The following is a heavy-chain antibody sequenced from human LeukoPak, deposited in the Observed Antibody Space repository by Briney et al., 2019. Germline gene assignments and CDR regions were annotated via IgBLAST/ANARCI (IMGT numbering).Heavy chain of an antibody. D-gene: IGHD6-19*01. Sequence: GRTLSLPYAASGFTYSSYAMSWVRQAPGKGLEWVSAISGSGGSTYYADSAKGRFTISRDNSKNTLYLQMNSLRAEDTAVYYCAKVLAVAGPLFDYWGQGTLVTVSS. J-gene: IGHJ4*02. V-gene: IGHV3-23*01. CDR2: ISGSGGST. CDR1: GFTYSSYA. CDR3: AKVLAVAGPLFDY.